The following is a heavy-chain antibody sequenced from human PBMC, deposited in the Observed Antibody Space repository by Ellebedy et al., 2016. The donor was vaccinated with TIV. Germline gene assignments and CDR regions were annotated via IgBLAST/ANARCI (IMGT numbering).Heavy chain of an antibody. J-gene: IGHJ4*02. CDR2: ISNSGTA. CDR1: GTSISSYY. CDR3: ARQSGAAAGFLDY. D-gene: IGHD6-13*01. Sequence: SETLSLTCTVSGTSISSYYWSWIRQPPGKGLEWIGYISNSGTASYNPSLRGRVTISGDTSKNQLSLKLTSVTATDTAVYYCARQSGAAAGFLDYWGQGTPVTVSS. V-gene: IGHV4-59*08.